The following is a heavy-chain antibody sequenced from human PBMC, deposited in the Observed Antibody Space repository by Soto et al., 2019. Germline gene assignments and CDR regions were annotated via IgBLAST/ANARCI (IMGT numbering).Heavy chain of an antibody. CDR1: GGSFSGYY. D-gene: IGHD2-15*01. V-gene: IGHV4-34*01. CDR3: ASLQVAATLSPWFDP. Sequence: SETLSLTSAVYGGSFSGYYWSWIRQPPGKGLEWIGEINHSGSTNYNPSLKSRVTISVDTSKNQFSLKLSSVTAADTAVYYCASLQVAATLSPWFDPWGQGTLVTVSS. J-gene: IGHJ5*02. CDR2: INHSGST.